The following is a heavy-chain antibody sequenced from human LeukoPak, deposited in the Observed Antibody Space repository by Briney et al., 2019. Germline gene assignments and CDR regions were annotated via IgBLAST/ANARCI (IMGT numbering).Heavy chain of an antibody. CDR1: GGSISRHY. CDR2: IDYSGST. D-gene: IGHD1-26*01. V-gene: IGHV4-59*11. Sequence: SETPSLTCTVSGGSISRHYWSRIRQPPGKGLEWIAYIDYSGSTNYNPSLKSRVTISVDASKNQFSLKLSSVTAADTVVYHCARDRRRELLHAFDIWGQGTMVTVSS. CDR3: ARDRRRELLHAFDI. J-gene: IGHJ3*02.